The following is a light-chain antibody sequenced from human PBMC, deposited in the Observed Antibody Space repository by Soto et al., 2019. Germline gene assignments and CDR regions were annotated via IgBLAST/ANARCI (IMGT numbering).Light chain of an antibody. CDR1: QSVSSSN. Sequence: EIVLTQSPGTLSLSPGARATLSCRASQSVSSSNLAWYQRKPGQAPRLLIYGASSRATGVPDRFSGSGSGTDFTLTISRLEPEDFAVYYCQQYGRSPRTFGQGTKVDIK. CDR2: GAS. CDR3: QQYGRSPRT. J-gene: IGKJ1*01. V-gene: IGKV3-20*01.